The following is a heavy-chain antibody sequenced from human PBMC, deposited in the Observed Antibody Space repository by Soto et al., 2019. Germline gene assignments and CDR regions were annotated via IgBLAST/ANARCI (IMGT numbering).Heavy chain of an antibody. CDR1: GYMFTQYG. CDR3: ARGGTYYDVSRTFSEFGLGGDDH. Sequence: QVQLVQSGAEVTKPGASVRVSCKASGYMFTQYGVTWVRQAPGQGLEWMGWISAYNGFTSYSQKFQGRVTMTTETPTATAYMELRSLRSDDTAVYYCARGGTYYDVSRTFSEFGLGGDDHWGQGTLVTVSS. J-gene: IGHJ4*02. CDR2: ISAYNGFT. D-gene: IGHD3-3*01. V-gene: IGHV1-18*01.